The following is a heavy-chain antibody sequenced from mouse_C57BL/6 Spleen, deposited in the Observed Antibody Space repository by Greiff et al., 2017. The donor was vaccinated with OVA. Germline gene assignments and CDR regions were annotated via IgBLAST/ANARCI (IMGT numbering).Heavy chain of an antibody. V-gene: IGHV14-2*01. CDR3: AITTVAFDY. CDR1: GYSFTSYY. J-gene: IGHJ2*01. Sequence: EVQLQESGPELVKPGASVKISCKASGYSFTSYYIHWVKQRPGQGLEWIGRIDPEDGETKYAPKFQGKATITADTSSNTAYLQLSSLTSEDTAVYYCAITTVAFDYWGQGTTLTVSS. D-gene: IGHD1-1*01. CDR2: IDPEDGET.